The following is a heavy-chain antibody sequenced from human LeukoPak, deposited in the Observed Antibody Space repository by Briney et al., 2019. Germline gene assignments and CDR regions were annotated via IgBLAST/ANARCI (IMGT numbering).Heavy chain of an antibody. Sequence: GASVKVSCKASGYTFTSYGISWVRQAPGQGLEWMGWISAYNGNTNYAQKLQGRVTTTTDTSTSTAYMELRSLRSDDTAVYYCARYCSGGSCWRWFDPWGQGTLVTVSS. CDR1: GYTFTSYG. D-gene: IGHD2-15*01. J-gene: IGHJ5*02. V-gene: IGHV1-18*01. CDR3: ARYCSGGSCWRWFDP. CDR2: ISAYNGNT.